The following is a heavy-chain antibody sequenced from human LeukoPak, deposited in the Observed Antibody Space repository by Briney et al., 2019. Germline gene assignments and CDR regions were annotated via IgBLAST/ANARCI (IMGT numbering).Heavy chain of an antibody. CDR3: AKALRAAAGIV. J-gene: IGHJ4*02. Sequence: GGSLRLSCAASGVTFSNHAMSWVRQVPGKGLEWVSVISGSGNNTYYADSVKGRFTISRDNSKNTLYLQMNSLRAEDTAVFYCAKALRAAAGIVGGQGTLVTVSS. V-gene: IGHV3-23*01. CDR2: ISGSGNNT. CDR1: GVTFSNHA. D-gene: IGHD6-13*01.